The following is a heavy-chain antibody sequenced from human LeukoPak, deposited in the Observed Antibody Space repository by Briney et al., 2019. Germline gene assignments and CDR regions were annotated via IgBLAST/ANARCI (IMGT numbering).Heavy chain of an antibody. J-gene: IGHJ5*02. V-gene: IGHV5-51*01. Sequence: PGGSLQISCKGSGFNFTTYWIGWVRQMPGKGLEWMGIIYPGDSDTRYSPSFQGQVTNSADKSISTAYLQWSSLKASDTAMYYCARRVYRENWFYPWGQGTLVTVSS. CDR2: IYPGDSDT. D-gene: IGHD4-11*01. CDR1: GFNFTTYW. CDR3: ARRVYRENWFYP.